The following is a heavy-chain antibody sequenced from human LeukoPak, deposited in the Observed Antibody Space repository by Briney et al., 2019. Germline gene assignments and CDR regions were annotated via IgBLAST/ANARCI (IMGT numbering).Heavy chain of an antibody. CDR2: FDPEDGET. J-gene: IGHJ4*02. CDR1: GYTLTELS. CDR3: ATEFDGSGSYLSFDY. V-gene: IGHV1-24*01. D-gene: IGHD3-10*01. Sequence: ASVKVSCKVSGYTLTELSIHWVRQAPGKGLEWMGGFDPEDGETIYAQKFQGRVTMTEDTSTDTAYMELSSLRSEDTAVYYCATEFDGSGSYLSFDYWGQGTLVTVSS.